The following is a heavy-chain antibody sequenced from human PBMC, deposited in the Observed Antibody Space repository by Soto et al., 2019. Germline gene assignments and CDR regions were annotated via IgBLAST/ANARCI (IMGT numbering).Heavy chain of an antibody. V-gene: IGHV1-69*13. CDR3: ARDTGYGNFYYFDY. D-gene: IGHD5-12*01. J-gene: IGHJ4*02. CDR2: IIPIFGTA. Sequence: ASVKVSCKASGGTFSSYAISWVRQAPGQGLEWMGGIIPIFGTANYAQKFQGRVTITADESTSTAYMELSSLRSEDTAVYYCARDTGYGNFYYFDYWGQGTLVTVSS. CDR1: GGTFSSYA.